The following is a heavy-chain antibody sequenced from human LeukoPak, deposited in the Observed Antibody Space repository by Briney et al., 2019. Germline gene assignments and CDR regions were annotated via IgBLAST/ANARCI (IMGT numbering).Heavy chain of an antibody. Sequence: GGSLRLSCAASGFTFSNYDMFWVRQTTGKGLEWVSTIGAADDTYYPGSVRGRFTISRESAKDSLYLQMNSLRAGDTAVYYCARGSGSHFDYWGQGTLVTVSS. CDR3: ARGSGSHFDY. CDR2: IGAADDT. CDR1: GFTFSNYD. J-gene: IGHJ4*02. D-gene: IGHD1-26*01. V-gene: IGHV3-13*04.